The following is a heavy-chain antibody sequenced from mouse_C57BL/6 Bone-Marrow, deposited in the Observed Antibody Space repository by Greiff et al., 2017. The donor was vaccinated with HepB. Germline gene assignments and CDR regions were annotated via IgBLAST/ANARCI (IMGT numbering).Heavy chain of an antibody. CDR2: ISSGGSYT. CDR1: GFTFSSYG. CDR3: ARQWDY. J-gene: IGHJ4*01. Sequence: EVQGVESGGDLVKPGGSLKLSCAASGFTFSSYGMSWVRQTPDKRLEWVATISSGGSYTYYPDSVKGRFTISRDNAKNTLYLQMSSLKSEDTAMYYCARQWDYWGQGTSVTVSS. V-gene: IGHV5-6*01.